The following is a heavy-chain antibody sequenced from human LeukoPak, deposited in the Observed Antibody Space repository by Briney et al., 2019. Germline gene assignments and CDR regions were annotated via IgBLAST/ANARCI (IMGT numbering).Heavy chain of an antibody. CDR1: GFTFNSYW. J-gene: IGHJ4*02. CDR2: IKHDASEK. D-gene: IGHD4-23*01. V-gene: IGHV3-7*01. Sequence: QPGGSLRLSCAAPGFTFNSYWMSWVRQAPGKGLEWVANIKHDASEKDYVESVKGRFTISRDNTKNSLFLQMNSLRAEDTAVYYCARADYSSNSEYTYWGQGTLVTVSS. CDR3: ARADYSSNSEYTY.